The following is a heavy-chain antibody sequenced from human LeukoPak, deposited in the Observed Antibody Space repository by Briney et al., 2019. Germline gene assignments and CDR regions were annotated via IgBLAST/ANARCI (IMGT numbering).Heavy chain of an antibody. Sequence: SETLSLTCAVYGGSFSGYYWSWIRQPPGKGLEWIGEINHSGSTNYNPFLKSRVTISVDTSKNQFSLKLSSVTAADTAVYYCARAHRYYGSGSYFVDYWGQGTLVTVSS. CDR1: GGSFSGYY. D-gene: IGHD3-10*01. CDR2: INHSGST. J-gene: IGHJ4*02. V-gene: IGHV4-34*01. CDR3: ARAHRYYGSGSYFVDY.